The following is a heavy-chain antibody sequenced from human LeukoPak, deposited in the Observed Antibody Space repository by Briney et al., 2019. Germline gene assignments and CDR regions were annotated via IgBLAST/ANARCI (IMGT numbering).Heavy chain of an antibody. CDR1: GDSVSNNNVA. CDR2: TYYRSKWYN. CDR3: ARVSSRVFDY. J-gene: IGHJ4*02. V-gene: IGHV6-1*01. Sequence: SQTLSLTCAISGDSVSNNNVAWNWIRQSPSRGLEWLGSTYYRSKWYNDYTISVKSRITIHPDTSMNPFSLQLNSVTPDDTAVYYCARVSSRVFDYWGQGTLVTVSS. D-gene: IGHD3-10*01.